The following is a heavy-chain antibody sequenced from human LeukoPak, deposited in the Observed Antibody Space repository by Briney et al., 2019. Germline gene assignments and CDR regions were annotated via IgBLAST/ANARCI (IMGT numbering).Heavy chain of an antibody. CDR2: IYYSGST. CDR3: ARANYDILTGYYTDAFDI. CDR1: GGSISSGGYY. D-gene: IGHD3-9*01. J-gene: IGHJ3*02. Sequence: PSETLSLTCTVSGGSISSGGYYWSWIRQHPGKGLEWIGYIYYSGSTYYNPSLKSRVTISVDTSKNQFSLKLSSVTAADTAVYYCARANYDILTGYYTDAFDIWGQGTMVTVSS. V-gene: IGHV4-31*03.